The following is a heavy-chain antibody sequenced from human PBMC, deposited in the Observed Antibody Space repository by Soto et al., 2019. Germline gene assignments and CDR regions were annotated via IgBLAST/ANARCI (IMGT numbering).Heavy chain of an antibody. CDR2: TYYRSKWYN. CDR3: ARVKGPPRYSSGWYDDYYGMDV. V-gene: IGHV6-1*01. CDR1: GDIVSSNSAA. Sequence: SQTLSLTCAISGDIVSSNSAAWNWIRQSPSRGLEWLGRTYYRSKWYNDYAVSVKSRITINPDTSKNQFSLQLNSVTPEDTAVYYCARVKGPPRYSSGWYDDYYGMDVWGQVTMVTVSS. J-gene: IGHJ6*02. D-gene: IGHD6-19*01.